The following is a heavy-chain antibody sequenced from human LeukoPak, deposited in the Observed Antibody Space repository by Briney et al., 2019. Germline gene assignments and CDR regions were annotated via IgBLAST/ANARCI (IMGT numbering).Heavy chain of an antibody. J-gene: IGHJ4*02. CDR2: IKQDGSEK. CDR3: ARDGGGEYQLLYYFDY. V-gene: IGHV3-7*01. D-gene: IGHD2-2*01. Sequence: PGGSLRLSCAASGFTFSSYWMSWVRQAPGKGLEWVANIKQDGSEKYYVDSVKGRFTISRDNAKNSLYLQMNSLRAEDTAVYYRARDGGGEYQLLYYFDYWGQGTLVNVSS. CDR1: GFTFSSYW.